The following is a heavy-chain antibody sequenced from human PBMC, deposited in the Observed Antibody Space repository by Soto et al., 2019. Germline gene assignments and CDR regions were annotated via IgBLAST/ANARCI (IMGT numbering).Heavy chain of an antibody. D-gene: IGHD6-19*01. CDR1: GFTFGDYA. CDR3: IRERLAVLDP. V-gene: IGHV3-49*03. CDR2: IRSKAYGGTT. Sequence: PGGSLRLSCTASGFTFGDYAMSWFRQAPGKGLEWVGFIRSKAYGGTTEYAASVKGRFTISRDDSKSIAYLQMNSLKTENTAVKYGIRERLAVLDPRVQGTLVPVSS. J-gene: IGHJ5*02.